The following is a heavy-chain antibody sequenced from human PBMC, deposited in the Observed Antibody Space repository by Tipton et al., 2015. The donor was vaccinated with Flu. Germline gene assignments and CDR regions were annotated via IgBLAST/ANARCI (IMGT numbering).Heavy chain of an antibody. Sequence: TLSLTCTVSGGSISSGGYYWSWIRQPAGKGLEWIGRIYTSGSTNYNPSLKSRVTMSVDTSKNQFSLKLSSVTAADTAVYYCARDGGRITMIVGGAFDIWGQGTMVTVSS. CDR1: GGSISSGGYY. CDR2: IYTSGST. D-gene: IGHD3-22*01. V-gene: IGHV4-61*02. J-gene: IGHJ3*02. CDR3: ARDGGRITMIVGGAFDI.